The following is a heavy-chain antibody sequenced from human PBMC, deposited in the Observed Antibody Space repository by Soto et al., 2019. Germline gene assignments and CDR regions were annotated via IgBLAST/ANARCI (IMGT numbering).Heavy chain of an antibody. CDR3: ARYMYSSSWYYYYYGMDV. J-gene: IGHJ6*02. Sequence: PSETLSLTCTVSGGSISSYYWSWIRQPPGKGLEWIGYIYYSGSTNYNPSLKSRVTISVDTSKNQFSLKLSSVTAADTAVYYCARYMYSSSWYYYYYGMDVWGQGTTVTVSS. CDR1: GGSISSYY. V-gene: IGHV4-59*08. CDR2: IYYSGST. D-gene: IGHD6-13*01.